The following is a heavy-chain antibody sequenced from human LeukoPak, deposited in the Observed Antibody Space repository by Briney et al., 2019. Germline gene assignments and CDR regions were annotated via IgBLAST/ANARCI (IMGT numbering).Heavy chain of an antibody. D-gene: IGHD6-19*01. Sequence: SETLSLTCTVSGGSISSYYWSWIRQPPGKGLEWIGCIYYSGNTNYNPSLKSRLTISVDTPKNQFSLKLSSVTAADTAVYYCAGSSDFWFGMDVWGQGTTVTVSS. CDR3: AGSSDFWFGMDV. J-gene: IGHJ6*02. V-gene: IGHV4-59*08. CDR2: IYYSGNT. CDR1: GGSISSYY.